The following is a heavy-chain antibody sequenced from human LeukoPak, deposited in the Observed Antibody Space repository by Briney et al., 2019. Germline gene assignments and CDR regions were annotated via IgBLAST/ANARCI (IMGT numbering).Heavy chain of an antibody. D-gene: IGHD1-26*01. CDR2: IYTSGST. CDR1: GYSISSGYY. Sequence: PSETLSLTCAVSGYSISSGYYWGRIRQPPGKGLEWIGRIYTSGSTNYNPSLKSRVTMSVDTSKNQFSLKRSSVTAADTAVYYCARDSGSYTFDYWGQGTLVTVSS. V-gene: IGHV4-38-2*02. CDR3: ARDSGSYTFDY. J-gene: IGHJ4*02.